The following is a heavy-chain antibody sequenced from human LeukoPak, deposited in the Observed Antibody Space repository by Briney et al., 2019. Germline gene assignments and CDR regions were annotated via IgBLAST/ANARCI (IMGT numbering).Heavy chain of an antibody. Sequence: SETLSLTCTVSGGSIFGYYWSWLRQPAGKGLEWIAYIYYSGSSNYNPSLKSRVTISVDTSKNQFSLNLRSVTAADTAVYYCARKAPSPYDSSGYYKGRHFDYWGQGTLVTVSS. CDR3: ARKAPSPYDSSGYYKGRHFDY. J-gene: IGHJ4*02. CDR1: GGSIFGYY. V-gene: IGHV4-59*01. CDR2: IYYSGSS. D-gene: IGHD3-22*01.